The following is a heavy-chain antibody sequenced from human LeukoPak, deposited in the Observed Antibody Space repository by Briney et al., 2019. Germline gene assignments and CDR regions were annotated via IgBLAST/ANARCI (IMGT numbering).Heavy chain of an antibody. CDR3: ASDYSHYYYYYGMDV. CDR1: GFTFSSYA. CDR2: ISGSGGST. J-gene: IGHJ6*02. V-gene: IGHV3-23*01. D-gene: IGHD4-11*01. Sequence: PGGSLTLSCAASGFTFSSYAMSWVRQAPGKGLEWVSAISGSGGSTYYADSVKGRFTISRDNSKNTLYLQMNSLRAEDTAVYYCASDYSHYYYYYGMDVWGQGTTVTVSS.